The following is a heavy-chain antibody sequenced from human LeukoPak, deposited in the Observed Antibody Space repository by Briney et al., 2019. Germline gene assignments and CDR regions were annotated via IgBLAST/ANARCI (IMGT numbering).Heavy chain of an antibody. CDR1: GYTFTSYD. Sequence: ASVKVSCKASGYTFTSYDINWVRQATGQGLEWMGWINPNSGGTNYAQKFQGRVTMTRDTSISTAYMELSRLRSDDTAVYYCARGAYCGGDCYRDDYWGQGTLVTVSS. J-gene: IGHJ4*02. V-gene: IGHV1-2*02. D-gene: IGHD2-21*02. CDR3: ARGAYCGGDCYRDDY. CDR2: INPNSGGT.